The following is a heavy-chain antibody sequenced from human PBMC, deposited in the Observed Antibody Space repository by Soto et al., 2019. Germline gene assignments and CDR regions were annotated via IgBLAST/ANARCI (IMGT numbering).Heavy chain of an antibody. J-gene: IGHJ4*02. V-gene: IGHV3-48*02. CDR3: ARDRKVGAAPFDY. CDR1: GFAFSTYN. D-gene: IGHD2-15*01. CDR2: ISSISSTI. Sequence: EVQLVESGEGLVQPGGSLRLSCAASGFAFSTYNMNWVRQAPGKGLEWVSYISSISSTIYYADSVKGRFTISRDNAKNSLYLQMNSLRDEDTAVYYCARDRKVGAAPFDYWGQGTLVTVSS.